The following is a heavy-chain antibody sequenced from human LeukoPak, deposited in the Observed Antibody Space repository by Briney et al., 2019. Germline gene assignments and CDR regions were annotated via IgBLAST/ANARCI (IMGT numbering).Heavy chain of an antibody. D-gene: IGHD5-24*01. CDR3: ARAHQRLQLLVDY. CDR1: GYTFTSYA. CDR2: INAGNGNT. V-gene: IGHV1-3*01. Sequence: GASVNVSCKASGYTFTSYAMHWVRQAPRQRLEWMGWINAGNGNTKYSQKFQGRVTITRDTSASTAYMELSSLRSEDTAVYYCARAHQRLQLLVDYWGQGTLVTVSS. J-gene: IGHJ4*02.